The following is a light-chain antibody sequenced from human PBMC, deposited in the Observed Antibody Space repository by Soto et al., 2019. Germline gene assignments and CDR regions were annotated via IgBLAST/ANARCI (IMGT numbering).Light chain of an antibody. Sequence: DIQLTPSPSFLSASVGDTVTITFRASQGISTYLAWYQQKPGKAPKNLIYGASTLQSGVPSRFSGSGSGTEFTLTISSLQPEDFATYYCQGHSTYPRTFGQGTKVDIK. CDR1: QGISTY. CDR2: GAS. CDR3: QGHSTYPRT. V-gene: IGKV1-9*01. J-gene: IGKJ1*01.